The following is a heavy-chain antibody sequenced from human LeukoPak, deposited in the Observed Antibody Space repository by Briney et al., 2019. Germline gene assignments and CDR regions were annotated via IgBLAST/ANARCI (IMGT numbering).Heavy chain of an antibody. CDR2: INPNSGGT. D-gene: IGHD1-26*01. J-gene: IGHJ3*02. Sequence: ASVKVSCKASGYTFTGYYMHWVRQAPGQGLEWMGWINPNSGGTNYAQKFQGRVTITRDTSASTAYMELSSLRSEDTAVYYCASGNSGSPTLDAFDIWGQGSMVTVSS. V-gene: IGHV1-2*02. CDR3: ASGNSGSPTLDAFDI. CDR1: GYTFTGYY.